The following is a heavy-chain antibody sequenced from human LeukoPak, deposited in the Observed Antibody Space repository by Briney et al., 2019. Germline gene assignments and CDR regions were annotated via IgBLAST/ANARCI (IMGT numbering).Heavy chain of an antibody. V-gene: IGHV1-69*05. J-gene: IGHJ4*02. CDR2: IIPIFGTA. D-gene: IGHD5-18*01. Sequence: ASVKVSCKASGYTFTSYGISWVRQAPGQGLEWMGGIIPIFGTANYAQKFQGRVTITTDESTSTAYMELSSLRSEDTAVYYCAINAVDTAMVAEGYWGQGTLVTVSS. CDR3: AINAVDTAMVAEGY. CDR1: GYTFTSYG.